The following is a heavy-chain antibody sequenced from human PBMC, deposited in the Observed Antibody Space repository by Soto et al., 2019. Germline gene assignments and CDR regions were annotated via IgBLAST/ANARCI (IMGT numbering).Heavy chain of an antibody. CDR2: IWYDGSNK. D-gene: IGHD2-15*01. V-gene: IGHV3-33*01. CDR3: ARGDVVGVAATPPFDI. CDR1: GFTFSSYG. Sequence: QVQLVESGGGVVQPGRSLRLSCAASGFTFSSYGMHWVRQAPGKGLEWVAVIWYDGSNKYYADSVKGRFTISRDNSKNTLYLQMNSLRAEDTAVYYCARGDVVGVAATPPFDIWGQGTMVTVSS. J-gene: IGHJ3*02.